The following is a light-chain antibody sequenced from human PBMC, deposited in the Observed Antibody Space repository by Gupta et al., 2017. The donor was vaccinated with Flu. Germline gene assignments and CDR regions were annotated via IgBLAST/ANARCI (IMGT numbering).Light chain of an antibody. V-gene: IGKV3-20*01. Sequence: EIVLTQSPGTLSLSPGERATLSCRASQSVSSSYLAWYQQKPGQAPRLLIYGASSRATGIPDRFSGSGSGTDFTLTINSREPEDFAVYYCQLYGNSSFTFGPGTKVDIK. CDR3: QLYGNSSFT. J-gene: IGKJ3*01. CDR2: GAS. CDR1: QSVSSSY.